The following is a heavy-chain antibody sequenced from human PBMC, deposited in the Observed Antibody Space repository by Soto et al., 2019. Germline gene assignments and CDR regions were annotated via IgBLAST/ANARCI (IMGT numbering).Heavy chain of an antibody. CDR3: ARDSRGVVTVPTTIDY. J-gene: IGHJ4*02. Sequence: SETLSLTCTVSGGSISSGDHYWSWIRQPPGKGLEWIGYIFYVGISYYNPALKSRVTISVDTSKNQFSLTLNSVTAADTAVYYCARDSRGVVTVPTTIDYWGQGTLVTVSS. V-gene: IGHV4-30-4*01. CDR1: GGSISSGDHY. D-gene: IGHD2-15*01. CDR2: IFYVGIS.